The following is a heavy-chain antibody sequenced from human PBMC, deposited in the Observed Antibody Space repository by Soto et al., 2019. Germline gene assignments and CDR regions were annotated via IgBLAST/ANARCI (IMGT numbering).Heavy chain of an antibody. CDR2: IDPKSGGT. V-gene: IGHV1-2*02. Sequence: QLVQSGAEVKKPGASVRVSCKTSGPTFIAYYIHWVRQAPGQGLEWMGWIDPKSGGTTYEQKFLGRVTMTRDTYIKTAYMDLNRLTSDDTAVYYCARVSVDVPEWGQGTLITVSS. CDR1: GPTFIAYY. D-gene: IGHD5-12*01. CDR3: ARVSVDVPE. J-gene: IGHJ4*02.